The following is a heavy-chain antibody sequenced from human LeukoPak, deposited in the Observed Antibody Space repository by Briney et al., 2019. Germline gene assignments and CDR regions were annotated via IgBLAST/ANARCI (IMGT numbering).Heavy chain of an antibody. D-gene: IGHD5-24*01. CDR2: INAGNGNT. J-gene: IGHJ4*02. CDR3: ARARDGYNFDLDY. Sequence: ASVKVSCKASGYTFTSYATHWVRQAPGQRLEWMGWINAGNGNTKYSQKFQGRVTITRDTSASTAYMELSSLRSEDTAVYYCARARDGYNFDLDYWGQGTLVTVSS. CDR1: GYTFTSYA. V-gene: IGHV1-3*01.